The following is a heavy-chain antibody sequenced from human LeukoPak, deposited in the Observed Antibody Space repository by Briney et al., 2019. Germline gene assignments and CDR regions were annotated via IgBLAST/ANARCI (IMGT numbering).Heavy chain of an antibody. CDR1: GYTFTSYY. CDR2: INPSGGST. CDR3: ARERTGNSDSSGHYDY. V-gene: IGHV1-46*01. Sequence: ASVKVSCKASGYTFTSYYMHWVRQAPGQGLEWMGNINPSGGSTSYAQKFQGRVTMTRDTSTSTVYMELSSLRSEDTAVYYCARERTGNSDSSGHYDYWGQGTLVTVSS. J-gene: IGHJ4*02. D-gene: IGHD3-22*01.